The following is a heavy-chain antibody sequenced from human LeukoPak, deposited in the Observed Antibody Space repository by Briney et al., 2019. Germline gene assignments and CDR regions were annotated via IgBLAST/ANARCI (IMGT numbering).Heavy chain of an antibody. D-gene: IGHD6-25*01. CDR1: GFTFSSYG. V-gene: IGHV3-33*01. J-gene: IGHJ6*02. CDR2: IWFDGSNK. CDR3: ARDRSRYYGMDV. Sequence: GGSLRLSCAASGFTFSSYGMHWVRQAPGKGLEWVAVIWFDGSNKYYADFVKGRFTISRDNSKNTLYLQMSSLRAEDTAVYYCARDRSRYYGMDVWGQGTTVTVSS.